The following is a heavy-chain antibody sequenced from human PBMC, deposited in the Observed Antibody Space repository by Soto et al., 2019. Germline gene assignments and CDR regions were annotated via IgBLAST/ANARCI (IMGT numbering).Heavy chain of an antibody. CDR2: ISGSGGST. Sequence: GGSLRLSCAASGFTFSSYAMSWVRQAPGKGLEWVSAISGSGGSTYYADSVKGRFTISRDNSKNTLYLQMNSLRAEDTAVYYCAKVPPPDYGDYVFFYYWGQGTLVTVSS. V-gene: IGHV3-23*01. CDR3: AKVPPPDYGDYVFFYY. D-gene: IGHD4-17*01. CDR1: GFTFSSYA. J-gene: IGHJ4*02.